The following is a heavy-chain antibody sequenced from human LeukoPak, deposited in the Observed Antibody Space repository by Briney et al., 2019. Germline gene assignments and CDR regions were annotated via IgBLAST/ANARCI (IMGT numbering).Heavy chain of an antibody. CDR3: ARLVVVPAAVLDY. CDR1: GGSISSSSYY. J-gene: IGHJ4*02. V-gene: IGHV4-39*01. D-gene: IGHD2-2*02. CDR2: IYYSGST. Sequence: SETLSLTCTVSGGSISSSSYYWGWIRQPPGKGLEWIGSIYYSGSTYYNPSLKSRVTISVDTSKNQFSLKLSSVTAADTAVYYCARLVVVPAAVLDYWGRGTLVTVSS.